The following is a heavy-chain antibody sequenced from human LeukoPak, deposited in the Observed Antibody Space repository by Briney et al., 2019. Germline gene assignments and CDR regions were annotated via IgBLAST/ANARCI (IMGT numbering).Heavy chain of an antibody. D-gene: IGHD6-19*01. CDR3: AKTYSSGAMSLYFDY. CDR1: GFTFSSYG. V-gene: IGHV3-30*18. Sequence: GGSLRLSCAASGFTFSSYGMHWVRQAPGKGLEWVAVISYDGSNKYYADSVKGRFTISRDNSKNTPYLQMNSLRAEDTAVYYCAKTYSSGAMSLYFDYWGQGTLVTVSS. CDR2: ISYDGSNK. J-gene: IGHJ4*02.